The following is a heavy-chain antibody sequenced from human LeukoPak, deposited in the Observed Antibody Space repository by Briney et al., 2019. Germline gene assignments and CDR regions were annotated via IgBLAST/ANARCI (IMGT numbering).Heavy chain of an antibody. V-gene: IGHV3-30*03. CDR3: ARTPASSGSYPYYFDY. D-gene: IGHD1-26*01. J-gene: IGHJ4*02. CDR2: ISYDGSNK. CDR1: GFTFSSYG. Sequence: GGSLRLSCAASGFTFSSYGMHWVRQAPGKGLEWVAVISYDGSNKYYADSVKGRFTISRDNSKNTLYLQMNSLRAEDTAVYYCARTPASSGSYPYYFDYWGQGTLVTVSS.